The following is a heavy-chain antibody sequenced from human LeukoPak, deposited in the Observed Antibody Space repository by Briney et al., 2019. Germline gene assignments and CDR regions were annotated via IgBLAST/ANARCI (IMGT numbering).Heavy chain of an antibody. V-gene: IGHV1-3*01. Sequence: ASVKVSCKVSGYTFTNYAIHWVRQAPGQRLEWMGWFNSDTGNTEYSQKFQGRVIITRDTSASTAYMELSSLRPEDTAVFFCARGGPNSSGWTLDYWGQGTLVTVSS. D-gene: IGHD6-19*01. J-gene: IGHJ4*02. CDR2: FNSDTGNT. CDR3: ARGGPNSSGWTLDY. CDR1: GYTFTNYA.